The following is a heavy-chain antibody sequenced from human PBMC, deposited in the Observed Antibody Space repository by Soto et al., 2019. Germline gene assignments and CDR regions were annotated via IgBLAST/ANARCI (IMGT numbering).Heavy chain of an antibody. CDR2: ISTERDLT. V-gene: IGHV1-18*04. Sequence: QVRLVQSEGEVKKPGASVKVSCRASGYTFTIYDISWVRQVPGQGLEWMGWISTERDLTKYAQKFQGRVTMTTDTFTNTAYMELKSLRFDDAAVYYCARDPTANRASVYFDLWGRGTLVNVSS. CDR3: ARDPTANRASVYFDL. J-gene: IGHJ2*01. CDR1: GYTFTIYD. D-gene: IGHD1-1*01.